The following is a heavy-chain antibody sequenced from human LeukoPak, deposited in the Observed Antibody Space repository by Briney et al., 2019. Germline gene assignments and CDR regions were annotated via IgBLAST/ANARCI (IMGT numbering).Heavy chain of an antibody. CDR2: IYYGGST. CDR3: SRGAFLTPDY. Sequence: PSETLSLTCIVSGGSISSYYWSWIRQPPGKGLEWIEYIYYGGSTNYNPSLKNRVTISVDTSKNQFSLELTSVTAADTAVYYCSRGAFLTPDYWGRGALVTVSS. V-gene: IGHV4-59*01. CDR1: GGSISSYY. D-gene: IGHD2/OR15-2a*01. J-gene: IGHJ4*02.